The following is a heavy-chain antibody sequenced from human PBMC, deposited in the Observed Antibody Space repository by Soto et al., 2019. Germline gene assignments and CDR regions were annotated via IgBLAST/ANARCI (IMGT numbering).Heavy chain of an antibody. Sequence: VQLVQSGVEVKKPGASVKVSCKASGYTFTSHGISWVRQAPGQGLEWMGWINTYNGNTNYAQKAQGRVTMTTETSTSTAYMELRSLRSDDTAVYYCARDLLYSTRSTVRFDIWGQGTMLTVSS. CDR2: INTYNGNT. CDR3: ARDLLYSTRSTVRFDI. D-gene: IGHD6-13*01. CDR1: GYTFTSHG. J-gene: IGHJ3*02. V-gene: IGHV1-18*01.